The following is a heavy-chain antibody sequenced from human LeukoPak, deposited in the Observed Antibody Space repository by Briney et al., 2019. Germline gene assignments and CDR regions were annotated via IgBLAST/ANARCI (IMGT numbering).Heavy chain of an antibody. V-gene: IGHV1-8*03. CDR1: GYTFISYD. CDR3: ARHAVGNSHYYSMDV. Sequence: ASVKVSCKASGYTFISYDINWVRQVTGQGLEWMGWMNPNSGNTGYAQKFQGRVTITRNTSISTAFMELSSLRSEDTAVYYCARHAVGNSHYYSMDVWGKGTTVTVSS. D-gene: IGHD6-19*01. J-gene: IGHJ6*03. CDR2: MNPNSGNT.